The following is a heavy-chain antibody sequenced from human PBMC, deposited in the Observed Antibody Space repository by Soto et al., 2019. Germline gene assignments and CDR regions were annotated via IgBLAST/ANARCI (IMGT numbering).Heavy chain of an antibody. CDR2: VSAYNGNT. CDR3: ARDLTPGLVDH. V-gene: IGHV1-18*01. D-gene: IGHD3-9*01. J-gene: IGHJ4*02. Sequence: GASVKVSCKASGYTFTSYGISWVRQAPGQGLEWMGWVSAYNGNTNYAQKLQGRVTMTTDTSTSTAYMELRSLRSDDTAVYYCARDLTPGLVDHWGKETLVTVAS. CDR1: GYTFTSYG.